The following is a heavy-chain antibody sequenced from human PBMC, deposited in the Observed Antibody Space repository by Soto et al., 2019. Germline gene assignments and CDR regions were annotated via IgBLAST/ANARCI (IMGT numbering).Heavy chain of an antibody. J-gene: IGHJ5*02. CDR1: GGSISSGDYY. CDR2: IYYSGST. D-gene: IGHD2-15*01. CDR3: ARDRVVVVAATGGFDP. V-gene: IGHV4-30-4*01. Sequence: ASETLSLTCTVSGGSISSGDYYWSWIRQPPGKGLEWIGYIYYSGSTYYNPSLKSRVTISVDTSKNQFSLKLSSVTAADTAVYYCARDRVVVVAATGGFDPWGQGTLVTVSS.